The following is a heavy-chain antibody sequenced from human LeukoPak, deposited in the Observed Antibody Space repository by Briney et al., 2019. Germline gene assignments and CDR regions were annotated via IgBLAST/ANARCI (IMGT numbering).Heavy chain of an antibody. V-gene: IGHV1-69*01. CDR2: IIPIFGTA. Sequence: ASVKVSCKASGGTFSSYAISWVRQAPGQGLEWMGGIIPIFGTANYAQKFQGRVTITADESTSTAYMELSSLRSEDTAVYYCARDNDAYDFWSGYFNYYGMDVWGQGTTVTVPS. CDR3: ARDNDAYDFWSGYFNYYGMDV. CDR1: GGTFSSYA. D-gene: IGHD3-3*01. J-gene: IGHJ6*02.